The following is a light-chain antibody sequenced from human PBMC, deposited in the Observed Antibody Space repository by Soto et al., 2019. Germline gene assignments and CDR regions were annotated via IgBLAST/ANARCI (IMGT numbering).Light chain of an antibody. CDR1: QRLSSY. CDR3: QQYGSSPLN. CDR2: DAS. Sequence: DIQITQSPSSLSASVVDRVTITFRASQRLSSYLAWYQQKPGRAPKLLIFDASSLERGVPSRFSGSGSGTDFTLTISRLEPEDFAVYYCQQYGSSPLNCGGGTTV. J-gene: IGKJ4*01. V-gene: IGKV1-5*01.